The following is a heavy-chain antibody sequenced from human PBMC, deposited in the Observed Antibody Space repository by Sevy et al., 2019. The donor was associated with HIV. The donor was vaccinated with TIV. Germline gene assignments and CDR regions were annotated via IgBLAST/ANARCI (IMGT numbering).Heavy chain of an antibody. CDR2: FDPEDDEK. J-gene: IGHJ4*02. CDR1: GYTLTELS. V-gene: IGHV1-24*01. Sequence: ASVKVSCKVSGYTLTELSVHWVRQAPGKGLEWMVTFDPEDDEKIYAQKFQGRVTMTENTSTDTAYMELSSLRSEDTAVYCCATTKYYYDSSGYPFDYWGQGTLVTVSS. CDR3: ATTKYYYDSSGYPFDY. D-gene: IGHD3-22*01.